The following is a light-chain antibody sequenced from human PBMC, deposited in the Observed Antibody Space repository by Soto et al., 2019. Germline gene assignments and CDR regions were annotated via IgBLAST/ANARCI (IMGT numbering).Light chain of an antibody. CDR2: HAS. Sequence: EIVLTQSPGTLSLSPGERAVLSCRASQSVGNNFLGWYQQKPGQSPRLLIYHASNRATGIPDRFSGTASGTDFTLTISRLEPEDFGVYYCHQYASAPLTFGGGTKVEIK. V-gene: IGKV3-20*01. CDR3: HQYASAPLT. J-gene: IGKJ4*01. CDR1: QSVGNNF.